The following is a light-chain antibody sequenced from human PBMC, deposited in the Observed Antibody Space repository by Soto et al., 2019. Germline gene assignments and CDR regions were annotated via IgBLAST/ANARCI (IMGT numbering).Light chain of an antibody. CDR2: AAS. V-gene: IGKV1-27*01. CDR1: QGISNY. CDR3: QKYNSAPLT. J-gene: IGKJ4*01. Sequence: DIQMTQSPSSLSASVGDRVTITCRASQGISNYLAWYQQKPGKVPKLLIYAASTLQSGVPSRFIGSGFGTDFTLTISSLQPEDVATYYCQKYNSAPLTFGGGTKVEIK.